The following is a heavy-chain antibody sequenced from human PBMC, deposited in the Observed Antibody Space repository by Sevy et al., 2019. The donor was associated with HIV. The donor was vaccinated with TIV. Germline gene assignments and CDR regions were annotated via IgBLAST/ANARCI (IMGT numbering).Heavy chain of an antibody. D-gene: IGHD1-26*01. CDR3: ARRGFGSSGSYYSG. Sequence: SETLSLTCTVSGGSISSTSYYWAWIRQPPGKGLELFGNIYYTGRTYYNPSVESRVTISIDTSKLQSSLRLTYLTAADTGVYYCARRGFGSSGSYYSGWGQGTLVTVSP. J-gene: IGHJ4*02. CDR2: IYYTGRT. V-gene: IGHV4-39*01. CDR1: GGSISSTSYY.